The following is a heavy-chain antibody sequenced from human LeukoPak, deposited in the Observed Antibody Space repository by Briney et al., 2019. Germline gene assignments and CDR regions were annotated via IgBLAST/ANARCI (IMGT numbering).Heavy chain of an antibody. CDR3: ARGDRDYYDSSGLHAFDI. CDR1: GYSISSGYY. D-gene: IGHD3-22*01. CDR2: IYHSGST. J-gene: IGHJ3*02. Sequence: SETPSLTCTVSGYSISSGYYWGWIRQPPGKGLEWIGSIYHSGSTYYNPSLKSRVTISVDTSKNQFSLKLSSVTAADTAVYYCARGDRDYYDSSGLHAFDIWGQGTMVTVSS. V-gene: IGHV4-38-2*02.